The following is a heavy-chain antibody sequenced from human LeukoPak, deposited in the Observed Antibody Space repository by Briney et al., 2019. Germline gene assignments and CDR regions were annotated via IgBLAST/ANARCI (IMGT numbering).Heavy chain of an antibody. CDR2: INHSGST. CDR3: ARSRYCSSTSCYDQNWFDP. CDR1: GGSISSYY. V-gene: IGHV4-34*01. J-gene: IGHJ5*02. Sequence: SETLSLTCTVSGGSISSYYWSWIRQPPGKGLEWIGEINHSGSTNYNPSLKSRVTISVDTSKNQFSLKLSSVTAADTAVYYCARSRYCSSTSCYDQNWFDPWGQGTLVTVSS. D-gene: IGHD2-2*01.